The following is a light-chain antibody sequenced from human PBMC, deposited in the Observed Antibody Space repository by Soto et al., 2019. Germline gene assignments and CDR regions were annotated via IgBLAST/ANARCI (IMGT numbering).Light chain of an antibody. CDR2: EVS. CDR1: SSDVGGYNY. J-gene: IGLJ1*01. V-gene: IGLV2-14*01. CDR3: SSYGSTSTRYV. Sequence: QSALTQPASVSGSPGQSITISCTGTSSDVGGYNYVSWYQQHPGKAPKLMIYEVSNRPSGVSNRFSGSKSGNTASLTISGLQAEAEADYFCSSYGSTSTRYVFGTGTKVTVL.